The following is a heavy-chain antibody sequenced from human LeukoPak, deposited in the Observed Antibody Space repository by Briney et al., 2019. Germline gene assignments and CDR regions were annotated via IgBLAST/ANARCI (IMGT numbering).Heavy chain of an antibody. CDR2: IYYSGST. CDR1: GGSISSYY. CDR3: AREGSVLYYFDY. D-gene: IGHD2-15*01. V-gene: IGHV4-59*12. J-gene: IGHJ4*02. Sequence: NPSETLSLTCTVSGGSISSYYWSWIRQPPGKGLEWIGCIYYSGSTNYNPSLKSRVTMSVDTSKNQFSLKLSSVTAADTAVYYCAREGSVLYYFDYWGQGTLVTVSS.